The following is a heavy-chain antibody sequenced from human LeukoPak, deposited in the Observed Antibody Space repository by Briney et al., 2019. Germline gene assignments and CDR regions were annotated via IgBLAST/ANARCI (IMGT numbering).Heavy chain of an antibody. Sequence: PGGSLRLSCAASGFTFSSYSMNWVRQAPGKGLEWVSSISSSSSYIYYADSVKGRFTISRDNAKNSLYLQMNSLRAEDTAVYYCAREVPEGEDYYYYMDVWGKGTTVTVSS. CDR1: GFTFSSYS. CDR2: ISSSSSYI. CDR3: AREVPEGEDYYYYMDV. V-gene: IGHV3-21*01. J-gene: IGHJ6*03. D-gene: IGHD1-14*01.